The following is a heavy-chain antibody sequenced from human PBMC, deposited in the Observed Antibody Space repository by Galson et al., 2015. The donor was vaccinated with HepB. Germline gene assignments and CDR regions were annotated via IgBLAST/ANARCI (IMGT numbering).Heavy chain of an antibody. CDR3: ARGNGRGYCSSTSCYELLDY. CDR2: ISAYNGNT. J-gene: IGHJ4*02. CDR1: GYTFTSYG. Sequence: SVKVSCKASGYTFTSYGISWVRQAPGQGLEWMGWISAYNGNTNYAQKLQGRVTMTTDTSTSTAYMELRSLRSDDTAVYYYARGNGRGYCSSTSCYELLDYWGQGTLVTVSS. V-gene: IGHV1-18*01. D-gene: IGHD2-2*01.